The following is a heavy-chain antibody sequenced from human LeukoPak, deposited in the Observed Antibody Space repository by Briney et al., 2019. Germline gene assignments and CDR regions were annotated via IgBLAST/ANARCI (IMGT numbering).Heavy chain of an antibody. CDR1: EFTFSSY. CDR3: ARVGLDRRGYSGYEAFDY. J-gene: IGHJ4*02. V-gene: IGHV3-21*01. Sequence: PGGSLRLSCAASEFTFSSYMSWVRQAPGKGLEWVSSISTSSSYIYYADSVKGRFTISRDNAKNSQYLQMNRLRVEDTAVYYCARVGLDRRGYSGYEAFDYWGQGTLVTVSS. D-gene: IGHD5-12*01. CDR2: ISTSSSYI.